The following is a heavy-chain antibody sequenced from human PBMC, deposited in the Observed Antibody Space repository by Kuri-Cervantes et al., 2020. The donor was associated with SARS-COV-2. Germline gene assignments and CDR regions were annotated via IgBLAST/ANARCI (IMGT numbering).Heavy chain of an antibody. CDR1: GGSISSYY. V-gene: IGHV4-39*07. D-gene: IGHD6-19*01. CDR2: IYHSGST. Sequence: SETLSLTCTVSGGSISSYYWGWIRQPPGKGLEWIGSIYHSGSTYYNPSLKSRVTISVDTSKNQFSLKLSSVTAADTAVYYCARVGGQVAGTLYFQHWGQGTLVTVSS. CDR3: ARVGGQVAGTLYFQH. J-gene: IGHJ1*01.